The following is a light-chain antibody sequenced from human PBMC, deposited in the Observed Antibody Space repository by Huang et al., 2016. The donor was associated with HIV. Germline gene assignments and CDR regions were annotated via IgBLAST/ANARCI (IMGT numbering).Light chain of an antibody. J-gene: IGKJ2*01. CDR3: QQYNNWPRT. Sequence: ERVLTQSPVTLSVSPGERATLSCRASQSVSSNLAWYQQKPGQAPRLLIYDASTRAFDIPARFSGSGSDIEFTLTITSLQSEDFAVYYCQQYNNWPRTFGQGTKLEIK. CDR1: QSVSSN. V-gene: IGKV3-15*01. CDR2: DAS.